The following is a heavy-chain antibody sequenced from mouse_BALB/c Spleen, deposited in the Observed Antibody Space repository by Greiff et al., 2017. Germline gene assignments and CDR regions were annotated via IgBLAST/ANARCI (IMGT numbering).Heavy chain of an antibody. V-gene: IGHV5-6-4*01. D-gene: IGHD2-2*01. Sequence: EVQLVESGGGLVKPGGSLKLSCAASGFTFSSYTMSWVRQTPEKRLEWVATISSGGSYTYYPDSVKGRFTISRDNAKNTLYLQMSSLKSEDTAMYYCTRDGYAPYYAMDYWGQGTSVTVFS. J-gene: IGHJ4*01. CDR1: GFTFSSYT. CDR2: ISSGGSYT. CDR3: TRDGYAPYYAMDY.